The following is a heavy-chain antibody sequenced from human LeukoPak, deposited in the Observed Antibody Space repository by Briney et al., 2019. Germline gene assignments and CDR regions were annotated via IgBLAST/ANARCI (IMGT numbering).Heavy chain of an antibody. J-gene: IGHJ6*04. Sequence: SVKVSCKASGGTFSSYAISWVRQAPGQGLVWMGGIIPIFGTANYAQKFQGRVTITADKSTSTAYMELSSLRSEDTAVYYCASALQTSNYYYGMDVWGKGTTVTVSS. V-gene: IGHV1-69*06. CDR3: ASALQTSNYYYGMDV. CDR2: IIPIFGTA. CDR1: GGTFSSYA.